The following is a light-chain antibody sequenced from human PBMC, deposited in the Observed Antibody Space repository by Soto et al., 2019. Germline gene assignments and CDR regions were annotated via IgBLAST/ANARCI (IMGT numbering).Light chain of an antibody. J-gene: IGKJ1*01. CDR2: KVS. Sequence: DAVLTQSPLSLPVTLGQPASISCRSSQSLVYSNGNTYLNWFQQRPGQSPRRLIYKVSNRDSGVPDRFSGSGSVTEFTLKISRAEAEYVGVYYCMQGTHWPRTFGQGTKVEIK. CDR3: MQGTHWPRT. CDR1: QSLVYSNGNTY. V-gene: IGKV2-30*01.